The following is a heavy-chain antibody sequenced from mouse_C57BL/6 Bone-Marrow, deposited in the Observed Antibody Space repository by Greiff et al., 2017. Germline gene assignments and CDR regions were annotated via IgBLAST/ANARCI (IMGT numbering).Heavy chain of an antibody. D-gene: IGHD1-1*02. CDR2: IYPGDGDT. CDR1: GYAFSRSW. Sequence: QVQLKESGPELVKPGASVKISCKASGYAFSRSWMNWVKQRPGKGLEWIGRIYPGDGDTNYNGKFKGKATLTADKSSSTAYMQLSSLTSEDSAVYFCARGLSLFAYWGQGTLVTVSA. CDR3: ARGLSLFAY. J-gene: IGHJ3*01. V-gene: IGHV1-82*01.